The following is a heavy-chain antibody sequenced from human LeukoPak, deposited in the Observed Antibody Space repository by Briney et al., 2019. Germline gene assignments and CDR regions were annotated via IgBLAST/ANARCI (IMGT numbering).Heavy chain of an antibody. V-gene: IGHV3-23*01. Sequence: GGSLRLSCAASGFTFSSHGMNWVRQAPGKGLEWVSGISPSGGITYYTDSVKGRFTISRDNSKNTVSLQMNSLRGDDTAVYYCAKDDTWGRYKDWGQGTLVTVSS. CDR1: GFTFSSHG. J-gene: IGHJ1*01. CDR3: AKDDTWGRYKD. CDR2: ISPSGGIT. D-gene: IGHD3-16*01.